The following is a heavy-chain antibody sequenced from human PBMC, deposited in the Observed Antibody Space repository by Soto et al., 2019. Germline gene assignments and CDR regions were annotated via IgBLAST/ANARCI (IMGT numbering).Heavy chain of an antibody. CDR3: ASLSRSAAAGIVSGY. Sequence: SVKVSCKASGGTFSSYTISWVRQAPGQGLEWMGRIIPILGIANYAQKFQGRVTITADKSTSTAYMELSSLRSEDTAVYYCASLSRSAAAGIVSGYWGQGTLVTVSS. CDR1: GGTFSSYT. CDR2: IIPILGIA. D-gene: IGHD6-13*01. V-gene: IGHV1-69*02. J-gene: IGHJ4*02.